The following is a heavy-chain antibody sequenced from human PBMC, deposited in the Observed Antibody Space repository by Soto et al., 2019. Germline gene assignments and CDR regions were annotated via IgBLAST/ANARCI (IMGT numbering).Heavy chain of an antibody. D-gene: IGHD6-6*01. J-gene: IGHJ2*01. CDR3: AREARTLDWFLDL. Sequence: SEPLSLTCAVSGYSITNDHSWGWIRQPPGEGLEWIGSVYQSGNTYYNPSLKSRATISLDTARNQFSLKLTSVTAADTAVYYCAREARTLDWFLDLWGRGTLVT. V-gene: IGHV4-38-2*01. CDR2: VYQSGNT. CDR1: GYSITNDHS.